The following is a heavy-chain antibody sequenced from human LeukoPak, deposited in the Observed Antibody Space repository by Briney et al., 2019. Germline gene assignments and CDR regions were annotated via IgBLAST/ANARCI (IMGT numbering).Heavy chain of an antibody. D-gene: IGHD3-22*01. CDR3: ARWKKGNYYDSSGYYAESRNDAFDI. Sequence: PLETLSLTCTVSGGSFSSGSYYWSWIRQPPGKGLEWIGYIYYSGSTNYNPSLKSRVTISVDTSKNQFSLKLSSVTAADTAVYYCARWKKGNYYDSSGYYAESRNDAFDIWGQGTMVTVSS. V-gene: IGHV4-61*01. CDR1: GGSFSSGSYY. CDR2: IYYSGST. J-gene: IGHJ3*02.